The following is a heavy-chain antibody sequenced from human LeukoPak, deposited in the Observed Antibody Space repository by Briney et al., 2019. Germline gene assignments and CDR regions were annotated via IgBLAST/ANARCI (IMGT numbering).Heavy chain of an antibody. D-gene: IGHD4-11*01. V-gene: IGHV4-4*07. Sequence: NPSETLSLTCSVSGDSITIYSWSWFRQPAGKGLEWVGQIYSSGNTNYNPSLKSRVTMSVDTSKNQFSLRLSSVTAADTAVYYCATGDYSFDNWGQGTLVIVSS. CDR3: ATGDYSFDN. CDR2: IYSSGNT. J-gene: IGHJ4*02. CDR1: GDSITIYS.